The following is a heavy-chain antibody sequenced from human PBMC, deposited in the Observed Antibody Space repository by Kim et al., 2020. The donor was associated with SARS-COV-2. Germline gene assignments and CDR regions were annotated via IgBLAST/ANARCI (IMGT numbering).Heavy chain of an antibody. D-gene: IGHD1-26*01. CDR3: ARGLSGSYYYGMDV. J-gene: IGHJ6*02. V-gene: IGHV4-59*09. Sequence: TPSLKSRVTISVDTSKNQFSLKLSSVTAADTAVYYCARGLSGSYYYGMDVWGQGTTVTVSS.